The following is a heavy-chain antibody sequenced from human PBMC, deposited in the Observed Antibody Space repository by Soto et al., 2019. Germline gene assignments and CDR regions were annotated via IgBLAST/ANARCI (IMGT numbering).Heavy chain of an antibody. CDR1: GGSISSYY. D-gene: IGHD5-12*01. V-gene: IGHV4-59*08. J-gene: IGHJ4*02. CDR3: ARIERSYGGYAFDY. CDR2: IYYSGST. Sequence: SETLSLTCTVSGGSISSYYWSWIRQPPGKGLEWIGYIYYSGSTNYNPSLKSRVTISVDTSKNQFSLKLSSVTAADTAVYYCARIERSYGGYAFDYWGQGTLVTVSS.